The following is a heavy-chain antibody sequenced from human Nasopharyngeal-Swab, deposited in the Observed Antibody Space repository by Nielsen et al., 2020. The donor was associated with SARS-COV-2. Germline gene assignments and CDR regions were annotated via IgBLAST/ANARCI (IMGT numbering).Heavy chain of an antibody. CDR2: INPNSGGT. CDR3: ARAGPTVTYNWFDP. Sequence: ASVKVSRKASGYTFTGYYMHWVRQAPGQGLEWMGRINPNSGGTNYAQKFQGRVTMTRDTSISTAYMELSRLRSDDTAVYYCARAGPTVTYNWFDPWGQGTLVTVSS. J-gene: IGHJ5*02. V-gene: IGHV1-2*06. D-gene: IGHD4-17*01. CDR1: GYTFTGYY.